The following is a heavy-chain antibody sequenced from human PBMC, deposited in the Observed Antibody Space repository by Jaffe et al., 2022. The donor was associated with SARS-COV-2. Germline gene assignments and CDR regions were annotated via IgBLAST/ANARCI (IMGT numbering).Heavy chain of an antibody. Sequence: QVQLVQSGAEVKKPGASVKVSCKASGYTFTSYYIHWVRQAPGQGLEWMGIINPSGGSTSSAQKFQGRVTMTRETSTSTVYMELSSLRSEDTAVYYCARGGLGGGYCNSASCYAARWYFDLWGRGTLVTVSS. V-gene: IGHV1-46*01. D-gene: IGHD2-2*01. CDR3: ARGGLGGGYCNSASCYAARWYFDL. CDR1: GYTFTSYY. J-gene: IGHJ2*01. CDR2: INPSGGST.